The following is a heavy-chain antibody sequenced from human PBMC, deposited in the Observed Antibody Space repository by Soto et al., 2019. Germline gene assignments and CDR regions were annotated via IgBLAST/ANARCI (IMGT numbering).Heavy chain of an antibody. J-gene: IGHJ4*02. Sequence: GGSLRLSCAASGFTFSSYAMSWVRQAPGKGLEWVSAISGSGGTTYYADSVKGRFTISRDNSKNTPYLQMNCLRAEDTAVYYCATSWYSSGWYHQQDFDYWGQGTLVTVSS. CDR3: ATSWYSSGWYHQQDFDY. CDR1: GFTFSSYA. D-gene: IGHD6-19*01. V-gene: IGHV3-23*01. CDR2: ISGSGGTT.